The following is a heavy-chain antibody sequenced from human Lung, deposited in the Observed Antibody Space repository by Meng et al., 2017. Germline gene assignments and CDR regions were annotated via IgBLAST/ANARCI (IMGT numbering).Heavy chain of an antibody. Sequence: QVQLQQLGAGTLKPSEPLSLTCAVYGGSFRGYYWSWIRQPPGKGLEWIGEIIDSGSTNYNPSLKSRVTISVDTSKNQFSLRVTSVTAADRAVYYCVRRTYSSGWYFDYWGQGTLVTVSS. CDR1: GGSFRGYY. CDR3: VRRTYSSGWYFDY. CDR2: IIDSGST. V-gene: IGHV4-34*02. J-gene: IGHJ4*02. D-gene: IGHD6-19*01.